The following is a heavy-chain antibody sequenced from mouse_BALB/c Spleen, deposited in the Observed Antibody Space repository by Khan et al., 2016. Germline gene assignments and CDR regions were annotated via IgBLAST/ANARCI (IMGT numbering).Heavy chain of an antibody. CDR3: ARDYYGWFAY. J-gene: IGHJ3*01. CDR2: LHYSGST. Sequence: DVQLQESGPDLVKPSQSLSLTCTVTGYSITSGYSCHWIRQFPGNKLEWMCHLHYSGSTNYNPSLNRRISITRDTSTNHFFLQLNSVTTEDTATDDCARDYYGWFAYWGQGTLVTVSA. CDR1: GYSITSGYS. D-gene: IGHD1-1*01. V-gene: IGHV3-1*02.